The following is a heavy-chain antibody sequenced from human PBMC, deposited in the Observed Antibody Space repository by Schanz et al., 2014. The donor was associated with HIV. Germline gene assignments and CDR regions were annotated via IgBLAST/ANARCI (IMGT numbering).Heavy chain of an antibody. CDR3: ARGGIWEWDQPDFDY. CDR1: RFSFSDYY. D-gene: IGHD2-15*01. CDR2: ISYDGSSK. J-gene: IGHJ4*02. Sequence: QVHLVESGGGLVKPGGSLKLSCAASRFSFSDYYMSWIRQAPGKGLEWVAVISYDGSSKNYADSVKGRFTISRDNSKNTLYLQMNSLRAEDTAVYYCARGGIWEWDQPDFDYWGQGTLVTVSS. V-gene: IGHV3-30-3*01.